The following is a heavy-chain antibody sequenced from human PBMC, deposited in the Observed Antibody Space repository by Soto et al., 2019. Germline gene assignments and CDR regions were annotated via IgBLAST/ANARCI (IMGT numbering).Heavy chain of an antibody. V-gene: IGHV3-30-3*01. CDR1: GFTFSSYA. D-gene: IGHD3-22*01. CDR3: ARDRGYYYDSSGYPFTFGY. J-gene: IGHJ4*02. Sequence: PGGSLRLSCAASGFTFSSYAMHWVRQAPGKGLEWVAVISYDGSNKYYADSVKGRFTISRDNSKNTLYLQMNSLRAEDTAVYYCARDRGYYYDSSGYPFTFGYWGQGILVTVSS. CDR2: ISYDGSNK.